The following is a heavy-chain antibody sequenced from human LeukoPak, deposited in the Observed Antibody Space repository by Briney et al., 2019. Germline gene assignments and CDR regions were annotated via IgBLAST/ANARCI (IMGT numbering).Heavy chain of an antibody. CDR2: INPRDGET. CDR3: GRDWELRFHQGGLDY. D-gene: IGHD3-3*01. J-gene: IGHJ4*02. Sequence: ASVKVSCKASGYNVVGYYIHWVRQAPGQGLEWMGRINPRDGETSFAQKFQGRVTMTSDMSISTAYMELNGLRYDDTAVYYCGRDWELRFHQGGLDYWGQGTLVTVSS. V-gene: IGHV1-2*06. CDR1: GYNVVGYY.